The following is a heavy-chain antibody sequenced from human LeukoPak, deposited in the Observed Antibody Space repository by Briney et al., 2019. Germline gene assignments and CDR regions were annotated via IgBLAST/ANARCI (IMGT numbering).Heavy chain of an antibody. J-gene: IGHJ4*02. Sequence: SVKVSCKASGGTFISYAISWVRQAPGQGLEWMGGIIPIFGTANYAQKFQGRVTITADESTSTAYMELSSLRSEDTAVYYCARAGTTVTARFDYWGQGTLVTVSS. CDR1: GGTFISYA. CDR2: IIPIFGTA. V-gene: IGHV1-69*13. D-gene: IGHD4-17*01. CDR3: ARAGTTVTARFDY.